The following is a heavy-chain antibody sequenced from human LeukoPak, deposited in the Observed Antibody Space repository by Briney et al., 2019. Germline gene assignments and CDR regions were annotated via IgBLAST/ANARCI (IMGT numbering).Heavy chain of an antibody. V-gene: IGHV5-51*01. CDR3: ARGSIVGSTKNYFDD. CDR1: GYSFISYW. CDR2: IYPGDSDT. Sequence: GESLKISCKGSGYSFISYWIGWARHMPGKGLEWMGIIYPGDSDTRYSPSFQGQVSISADKSISTAYLQWSSLKASDTAMYYCARGSIVGSTKNYFDDGGEGTLVTVSS. D-gene: IGHD1-26*01. J-gene: IGHJ4*02.